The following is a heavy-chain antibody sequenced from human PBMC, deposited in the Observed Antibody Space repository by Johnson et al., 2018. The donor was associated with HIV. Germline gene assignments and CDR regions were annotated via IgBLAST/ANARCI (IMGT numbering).Heavy chain of an antibody. CDR3: ARDKNNRRAAAALAAFDI. CDR2: IWYDGSNK. CDR1: GFTFSSYG. D-gene: IGHD6-13*01. V-gene: IGHV3-33*01. J-gene: IGHJ3*02. Sequence: QVQLVESGGGVVQPGRSLRLSCAASGFTFSSYGMHWVRQAPGKGLEWVAVIWYDGSNKYHADFVKGRFTISRDNSKNTLYLQMNSLRAENTAVYYCARDKNNRRAAAALAAFDIWGQGTMVTVSS.